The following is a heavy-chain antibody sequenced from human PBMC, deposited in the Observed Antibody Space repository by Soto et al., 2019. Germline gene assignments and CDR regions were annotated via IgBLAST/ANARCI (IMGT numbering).Heavy chain of an antibody. CDR3: ARARWYDAFDV. D-gene: IGHD2-15*01. Sequence: LXLTCAVSGFFISSGNYWGWIRKPPGKGLEWIGSIFHGGNTYYNPSLKSRVTISVDMSKNQFSLKLNSVTAADTAVYYCARARWYDAFDVWGQGKVVTVSS. V-gene: IGHV4-38-2*01. CDR1: GFFISSGNY. CDR2: IFHGGNT. J-gene: IGHJ3*01.